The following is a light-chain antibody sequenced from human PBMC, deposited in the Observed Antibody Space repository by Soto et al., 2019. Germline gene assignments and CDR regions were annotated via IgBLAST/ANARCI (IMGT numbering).Light chain of an antibody. J-gene: IGLJ1*01. CDR2: EVR. V-gene: IGLV2-11*01. CDR1: SSDVGHYDF. CDR3: CSYAGSYTFGV. Sequence: QSVLTQPASVSGSLGQSITMSCTGSSSDVGHYDFVSWYQQHPGKGPRLIIYEVRTRPSGVPDRFSGSNSGNTASLTISGLQAEDEADYYCCSYAGSYTFGVFGTGTRSPS.